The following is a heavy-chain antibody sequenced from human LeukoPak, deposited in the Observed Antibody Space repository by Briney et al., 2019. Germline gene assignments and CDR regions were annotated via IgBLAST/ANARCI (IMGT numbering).Heavy chain of an antibody. CDR1: GFTFSSYA. J-gene: IGHJ4*02. CDR2: ISGSGGST. V-gene: IGHV3-23*01. CDR3: AKDRYDILTGYYRSGDFDH. D-gene: IGHD3-9*01. Sequence: GGFLRLSCAASGFTFSSYAMSWVRQAPGKGLEWVSGISGSGGSTYYADSVKGRFTISRDNSKNTLYLQMNSLRAEDTAVYYCAKDRYDILTGYYRSGDFDHWGQRTLVSVSS.